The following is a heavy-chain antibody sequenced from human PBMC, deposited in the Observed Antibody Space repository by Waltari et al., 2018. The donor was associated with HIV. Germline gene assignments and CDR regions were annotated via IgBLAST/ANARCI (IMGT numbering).Heavy chain of an antibody. D-gene: IGHD3-22*01. V-gene: IGHV3-7*01. CDR3: VRELTFYYDTSASYYDAYDL. CDR1: GFTLSSYW. J-gene: IGHJ3*01. CDR2: IKEDGSEK. Sequence: QLVESGGGLVQPGGSLRLSCAASGFTLSSYWMSWVRQAPGKGLEWVANIKEDGSEKNYVDSVKGRFTISRDNAKNSLFLQMNSLRAEDTAVYYCVRELTFYYDTSASYYDAYDLWGQGTMVTVSS.